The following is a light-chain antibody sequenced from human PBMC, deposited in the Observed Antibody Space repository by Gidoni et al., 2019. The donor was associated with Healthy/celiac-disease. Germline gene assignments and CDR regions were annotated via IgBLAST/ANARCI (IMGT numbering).Light chain of an antibody. CDR3: QQYDNLPYT. CDR2: DAS. Sequence: QSPSSLSASVGDRVTITCQASQDISNYLNWYQQKPGKAPKLLIYDASNLETGVPSRFSGSGSGTDFTFTISSLQPEDIATYYCQQYDNLPYTFGQGTKLEIK. J-gene: IGKJ2*01. CDR1: QDISNY. V-gene: IGKV1-33*01.